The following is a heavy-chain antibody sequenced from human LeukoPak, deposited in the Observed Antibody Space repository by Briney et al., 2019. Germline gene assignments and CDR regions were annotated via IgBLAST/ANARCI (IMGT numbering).Heavy chain of an antibody. V-gene: IGHV3-23*01. CDR3: AKGGGWLYYFDY. J-gene: IGHJ4*02. CDR2: ISGSDSST. D-gene: IGHD4-23*01. Sequence: GGSLRLSCAASGFTFSDHYMDWVRQAPGKGLEWVSGISGSDSSTYYADSVKGRFTISRDNSKNTLYLQMSSLRAEDTAVYYCAKGGGWLYYFDYWGQGTLVTVSS. CDR1: GFTFSDHY.